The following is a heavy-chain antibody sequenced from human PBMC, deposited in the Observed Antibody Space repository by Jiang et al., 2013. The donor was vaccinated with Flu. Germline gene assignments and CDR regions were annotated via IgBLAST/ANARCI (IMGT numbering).Heavy chain of an antibody. CDR3: ARDGSTYYYDSSGYPTAPFFDY. D-gene: IGHD3-22*01. CDR1: GYTFTSYG. V-gene: IGHV1-18*04. CDR2: ISAYNGNT. Sequence: GAEVKKPGASVKVSCKASGYTFTSYGISWVRQAPGQGLEWMGWISAYNGNTNYAQKLQGRVTMTTDTSTSTAYMELRSLRSDDTAVYYCARDGSTYYYDSSGYPTAPFFDYWGQGTLVTVSS. J-gene: IGHJ4*02.